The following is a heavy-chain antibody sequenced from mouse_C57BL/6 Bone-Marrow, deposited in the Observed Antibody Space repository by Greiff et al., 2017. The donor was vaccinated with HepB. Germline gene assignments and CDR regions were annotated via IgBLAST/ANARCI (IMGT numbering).Heavy chain of an antibody. CDR2: IHPSDSDT. CDR1: GYTFTSYW. CDR3: ARWPIYYYGSSYIDY. Sequence: VQLQQPGAELVKPGASVKVSCKASGYTFTSYWMHWVKQRPGQGLEWIGRIHPSDSDTNYNQKFKGKATLTVDTSSSTAYMQLSSLTSEDSAVYYCARWPIYYYGSSYIDYWGQGTTLTVSS. J-gene: IGHJ2*01. V-gene: IGHV1-74*01. D-gene: IGHD1-1*01.